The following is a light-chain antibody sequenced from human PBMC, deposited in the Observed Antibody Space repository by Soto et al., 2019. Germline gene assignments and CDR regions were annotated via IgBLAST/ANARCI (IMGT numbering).Light chain of an antibody. CDR3: CSYAGDTTFFV. CDR1: SSDVGSYYP. J-gene: IGLJ1*01. V-gene: IGLV2-23*02. Sequence: QSALTQPASMSGSPGQSITISCTGTSSDVGSYYPVSWFQQHPGKALKLIIYEVNKRPSGVSDRFSGSKSGNTASLTISGLQAADEAEYYCCSYAGDTTFFVFGTGTKLTVL. CDR2: EVN.